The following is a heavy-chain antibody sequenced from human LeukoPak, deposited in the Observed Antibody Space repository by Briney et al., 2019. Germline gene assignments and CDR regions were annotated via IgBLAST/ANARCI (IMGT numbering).Heavy chain of an antibody. Sequence: SETLSLTCAVSGGSISSSNWWSWVRQPPGKGLEWIGEIYHSGSTNYNPSLKSRVTISVDKSKNQFSLKLSSVTAADTAVYYCASPNFEYSSSWDAFDIWGQGTMVTVSS. J-gene: IGHJ3*02. CDR1: GGSISSSNW. V-gene: IGHV4-4*02. CDR2: IYHSGST. D-gene: IGHD6-6*01. CDR3: ASPNFEYSSSWDAFDI.